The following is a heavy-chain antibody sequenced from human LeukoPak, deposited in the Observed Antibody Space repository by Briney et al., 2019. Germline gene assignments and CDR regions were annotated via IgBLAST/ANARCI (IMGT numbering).Heavy chain of an antibody. Sequence: GGSLRLSCAASGFTFYKYAMSWARQAPGKGLGWVSTISPDGGGTYYSDSVKGRFTISRDNSKNTLSLQMNSLRVEDTAVYYCDAADYWGQGTLVIVSS. J-gene: IGHJ4*02. CDR1: GFTFYKYA. V-gene: IGHV3-23*01. CDR3: DAADY. CDR2: ISPDGGGT.